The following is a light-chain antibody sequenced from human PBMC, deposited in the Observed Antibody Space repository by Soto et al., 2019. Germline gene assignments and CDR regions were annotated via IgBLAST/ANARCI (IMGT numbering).Light chain of an antibody. V-gene: IGKV3-15*01. CDR3: QQDNNWPPYT. CDR2: VAS. J-gene: IGKJ2*01. CDR1: QSVSN. Sequence: EIVMTQSPATLSVSPGERATLSCRASQSVSNLSCYHQKPGQTPTLLISVASTRATDIPARFSGSGSGTEFTLTISSLQSEDFAVYYCQQDNNWPPYTFGQGTKLEIK.